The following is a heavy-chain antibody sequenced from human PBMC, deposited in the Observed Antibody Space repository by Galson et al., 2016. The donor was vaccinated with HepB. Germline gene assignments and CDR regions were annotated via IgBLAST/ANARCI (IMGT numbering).Heavy chain of an antibody. V-gene: IGHV4-34*01. J-gene: IGHJ4*02. D-gene: IGHD3-10*01. CDR3: ARDRSSGSGSFGY. CDR1: GGSFSGYY. CDR2: IYYSGST. Sequence: ETLSLTCAVYGGSFSGYYWSWIRQPPGKGLEWIGSIYYSGSTDYNPSLKSRVTISVDTSKNQFSLKLSSVTAADTAVYFCARDRSSGSGSFGYWGQGTLVTVSS.